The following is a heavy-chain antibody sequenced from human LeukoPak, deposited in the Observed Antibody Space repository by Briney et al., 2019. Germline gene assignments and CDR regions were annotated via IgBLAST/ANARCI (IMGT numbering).Heavy chain of an antibody. J-gene: IGHJ4*02. CDR2: INPNSGGT. V-gene: IGHV1-2*06. Sequence: ASVKVSCKASGYTFTGYYMHWVRQAPGQGLEWMGRINPNSGGTTYAQKFQGRVNMTRDTSISTAYMELSRLRSDDTAVYYCARVNRYSSSQIDYWGQGTLVTVSS. CDR1: GYTFTGYY. D-gene: IGHD6-13*01. CDR3: ARVNRYSSSQIDY.